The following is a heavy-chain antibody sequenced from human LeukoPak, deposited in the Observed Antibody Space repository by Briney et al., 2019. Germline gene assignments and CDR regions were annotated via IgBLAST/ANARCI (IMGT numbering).Heavy chain of an antibody. CDR3: ARDSLSREYYYDSSGYYPPDY. V-gene: IGHV1-2*02. CDR2: INPNSGGT. D-gene: IGHD3-22*01. Sequence: GASVKVSCKASGYTFTGYYMHWVRQAPGQGLEWMGWINPNSGGTDYAQKLQGRVTMTTDTSTSTAYMELRSLRSDDTAVYYCARDSLSREYYYDSSGYYPPDYWGQGTLVTVSS. J-gene: IGHJ4*02. CDR1: GYTFTGYY.